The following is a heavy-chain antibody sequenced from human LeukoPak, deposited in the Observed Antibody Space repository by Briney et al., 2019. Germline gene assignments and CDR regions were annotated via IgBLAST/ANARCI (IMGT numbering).Heavy chain of an antibody. CDR2: INHSGTT. D-gene: IGHD3-10*01. CDR3: ATRGKTMVRGVIGY. J-gene: IGHJ4*02. Sequence: PSETLSLTCAVSGGSFSGYDWSWIRQPPGKGLEWIGEINHSGTTNYNPSLKSRVTISVDTSKNQFSLKLSSVTAADTAVYYCATRGKTMVRGVIGYWGQGTLVTVSS. V-gene: IGHV4-34*01. CDR1: GGSFSGYD.